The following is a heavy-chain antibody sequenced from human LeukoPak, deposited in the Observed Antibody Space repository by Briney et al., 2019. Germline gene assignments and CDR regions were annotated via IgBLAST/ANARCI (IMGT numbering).Heavy chain of an antibody. CDR1: GFTFSTHA. CDR3: AKDGYYSSANHFARLHFDL. Sequence: GGSLRLSCEASGFTFSTHAMNWIRQTPGKGLEWLSVISGDVQTTTYASSVKGRFTISRDNSKNILYLEMNSLRVEDTAIYYCAKDGYYSSANHFARLHFDLWGRGTRVTVSS. J-gene: IGHJ2*01. D-gene: IGHD3-3*01. CDR2: ISGDVQTT. V-gene: IGHV3-23*01.